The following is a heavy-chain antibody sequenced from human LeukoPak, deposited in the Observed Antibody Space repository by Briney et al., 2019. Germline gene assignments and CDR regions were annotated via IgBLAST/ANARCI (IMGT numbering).Heavy chain of an antibody. CDR2: IIPIFGTA. CDR1: GGTFSSYA. J-gene: IGHJ4*02. D-gene: IGHD3-10*01. CDR3: ARAMVQGVIHADY. Sequence: SVKVSCKASGGTFSSYAISWVRQAPGQGLEWMGGIIPIFGTANYAQKFQGRVTITTDESTSTAYMELSSLRSEDTAVYYCARAMVQGVIHADYWGQGTLVTVSS. V-gene: IGHV1-69*05.